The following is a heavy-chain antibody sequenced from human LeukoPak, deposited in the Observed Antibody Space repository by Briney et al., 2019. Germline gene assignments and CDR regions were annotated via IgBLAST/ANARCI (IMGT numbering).Heavy chain of an antibody. J-gene: IGHJ5*02. CDR3: ARVLGSGGWFDP. CDR2: INPNSGGT. CDR1: GYTFTDYH. Sequence: ASVKVSCKASGYTFTDYHMYWVRQAPGQGLEWMGRINPNSGGTNYAQKFQGRVTMTRDTSISTAYMELSGLRSDDTAVYYCARVLGSGGWFDPWGQGTLVTVSS. V-gene: IGHV1-2*06. D-gene: IGHD3-10*01.